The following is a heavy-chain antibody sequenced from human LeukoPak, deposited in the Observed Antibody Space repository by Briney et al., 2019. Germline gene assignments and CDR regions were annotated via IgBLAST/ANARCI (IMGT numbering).Heavy chain of an antibody. J-gene: IGHJ4*02. D-gene: IGHD6-13*01. CDR3: ARGSNSWVVMDY. CDR2: AWYDGSNK. V-gene: IGHV3-33*01. Sequence: GRSLRLSCVASGFTFSSYGMHWVRQAPGKGLEWVAVAWYDGSNKYCADSMKGRFTISRDNSKNTLYLQMNSLRAEDTAIYYCARGSNSWVVMDYWGQGTLVTVSS. CDR1: GFTFSSYG.